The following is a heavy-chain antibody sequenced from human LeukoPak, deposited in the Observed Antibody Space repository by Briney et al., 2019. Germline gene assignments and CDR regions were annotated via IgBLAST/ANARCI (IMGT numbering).Heavy chain of an antibody. V-gene: IGHV4-4*07. CDR3: ARVPWDSSGWPYFDY. J-gene: IGHJ4*02. CDR2: IYTSGST. Sequence: SETLSLTCTVSGGSISSYYWSWIRQPAGKGLEWIGRIYTSGSTNYNPSLKSRVTMSVDTSKNQFSLKLSSVTAADMAVYYCARVPWDSSGWPYFDYWGQGTLVTVSS. CDR1: GGSISSYY. D-gene: IGHD6-19*01.